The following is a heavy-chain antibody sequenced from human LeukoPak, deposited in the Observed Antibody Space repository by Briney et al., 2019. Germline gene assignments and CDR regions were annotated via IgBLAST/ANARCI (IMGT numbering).Heavy chain of an antibody. D-gene: IGHD6-19*01. V-gene: IGHV1-2*06. CDR2: VNPNSGVT. J-gene: IGHJ4*02. CDR3: ARQWLPNGYFDY. Sequence: ASVKVSCKASGYTFTAYFMHWVRQAPGQGLEWMGRVNPNSGVTNSIQKFQGRVTMTRDTSISTAYMELSGLRSDDTAVYYCARQWLPNGYFDYWGQGTLVSVSS. CDR1: GYTFTAYF.